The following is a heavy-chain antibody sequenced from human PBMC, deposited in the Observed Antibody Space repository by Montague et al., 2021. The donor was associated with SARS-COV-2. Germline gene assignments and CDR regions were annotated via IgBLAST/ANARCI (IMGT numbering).Heavy chain of an antibody. J-gene: IGHJ6*02. CDR1: GGSFSTYY. Sequence: SETLSLTCAVYGGSFSTYYWSWICQSPGKGLEWIGNIDHSGNTNXNPSLKSRVSISVDTSSSQFSLYLTSGTAADAAVYYCECDQNVLEWIWYGMDVWGPGTPVTVSS. CDR3: ECDQNVLEWIWYGMDV. CDR2: IDHSGNT. V-gene: IGHV4-34*01. D-gene: IGHD3-3*01.